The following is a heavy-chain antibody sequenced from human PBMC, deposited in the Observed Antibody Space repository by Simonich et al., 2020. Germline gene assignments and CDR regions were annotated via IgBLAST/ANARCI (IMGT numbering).Heavy chain of an antibody. V-gene: IGHV3-7*01. CDR3: ARDGLGTAYYYYMDV. Sequence: EVQLVESGGGLVQPGGSLRLSCAASGFTFSRYWMSWVRQAPGKGREWGANIKQEGSEKYYVDSVKGRFTISRDNAKNSLYLQMNSLRAEDTVVYYCARDGLGTAYYYYMDVWGKGTTVTVSS. D-gene: IGHD7-27*01. J-gene: IGHJ6*03. CDR1: GFTFSRYW. CDR2: IKQEGSEK.